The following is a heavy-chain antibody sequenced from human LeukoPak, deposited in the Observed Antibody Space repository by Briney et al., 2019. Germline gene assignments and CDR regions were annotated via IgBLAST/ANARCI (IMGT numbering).Heavy chain of an antibody. V-gene: IGHV1-69*01. CDR1: GGTFSSYA. D-gene: IGHD3-3*01. Sequence: SVKVSCKASGGTFSSYAISWVRQAPGQGLEWMGGIIPIFGTANYAQKSQGRVTITADESTSTAYMELSSLRSEDTAVYYCARHCDFWSGYPYESYYMDVWGKGTTVTVSS. CDR2: IIPIFGTA. J-gene: IGHJ6*03. CDR3: ARHCDFWSGYPYESYYMDV.